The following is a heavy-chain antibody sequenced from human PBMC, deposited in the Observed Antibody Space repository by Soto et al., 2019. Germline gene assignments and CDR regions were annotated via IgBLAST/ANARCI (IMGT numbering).Heavy chain of an antibody. Sequence: PGGSLRLSCAASGFTFSEYAMTWFRQALGKGLEWVGFIRSKAYGGTPEYAASVKGRFTISRDDSYSITDLQMNSLKTEDTAMYYCTTWWPQSGHYFDYWGPGTLVTVSS. CDR2: IRSKAYGGTP. CDR3: TTWWPQSGHYFDY. V-gene: IGHV3-49*03. J-gene: IGHJ4*02. D-gene: IGHD2-15*01. CDR1: GFTFSEYA.